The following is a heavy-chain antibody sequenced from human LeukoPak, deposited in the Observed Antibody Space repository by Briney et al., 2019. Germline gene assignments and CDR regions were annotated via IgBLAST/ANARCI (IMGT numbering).Heavy chain of an antibody. CDR1: GFTFSSYA. Sequence: PGGSLRLSCAASGFTFSSYAMSWVRQAPGKGLKWVSAISGSGGSTYYADSVKGRFTISRDNSKNTLYLQMNSLRAEDTAVYYCAKESCSSTSCYYYFDYWGQGTLVTVSS. J-gene: IGHJ4*02. CDR2: ISGSGGST. CDR3: AKESCSSTSCYYYFDY. V-gene: IGHV3-23*01. D-gene: IGHD2-2*01.